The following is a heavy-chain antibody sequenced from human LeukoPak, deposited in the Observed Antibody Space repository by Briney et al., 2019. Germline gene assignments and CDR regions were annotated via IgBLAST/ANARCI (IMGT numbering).Heavy chain of an antibody. V-gene: IGHV3-66*02. D-gene: IGHD4-23*01. CDR2: IYSGGST. J-gene: IGHJ6*03. CDR1: GFTVSSNY. CDR3: ARDGVYGGNSRDYYYMDV. Sequence: PGGSLRLSCAASGFTVSSNYMSWVRQAPGKGLEWVSAIYSGGSTYYADSVKGRFTISRDNSKNTLYLQMNSLRAEDTAVYYCARDGVYGGNSRDYYYMDVWGKGTTVTVSS.